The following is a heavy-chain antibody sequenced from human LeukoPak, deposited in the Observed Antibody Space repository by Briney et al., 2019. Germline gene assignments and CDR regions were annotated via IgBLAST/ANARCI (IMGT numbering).Heavy chain of an antibody. J-gene: IGHJ6*02. D-gene: IGHD6-19*01. CDR2: IYSNGNG. Sequence: GGSLRLSCAASGFTVSSNFMSWVRQTPGKGLEWVSIIYSNGNGYYAASVEGRFTISRDNSKNTLYLQMNSLRAEDTAVYYCAKDQKAVAGDGMDVWGQGTTVTVSS. V-gene: IGHV3-66*03. CDR3: AKDQKAVAGDGMDV. CDR1: GFTVSSNF.